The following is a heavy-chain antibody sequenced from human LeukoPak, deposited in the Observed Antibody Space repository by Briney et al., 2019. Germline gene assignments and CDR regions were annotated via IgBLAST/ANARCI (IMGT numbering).Heavy chain of an antibody. CDR2: IYHSGST. CDR3: AGAKDYYGSGSYYNPGGLFDY. CDR1: GGSISSSNW. J-gene: IGHJ4*02. Sequence: SGTLSLTCAVSGGSISSSNWWSWVRQPPGKGLEWIGEIYHSGSTNYNPSLKSRVTISVDKSKNQFSLKLSSVTAADTAVYHCAGAKDYYGSGSYYNPGGLFDYWGQGTLVTVSS. D-gene: IGHD3-10*01. V-gene: IGHV4-4*02.